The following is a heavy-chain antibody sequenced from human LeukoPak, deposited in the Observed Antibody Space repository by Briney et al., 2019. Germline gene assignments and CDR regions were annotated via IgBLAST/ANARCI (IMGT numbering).Heavy chain of an antibody. CDR3: ARARSMLILRSSFGY. D-gene: IGHD2-21*02. V-gene: IGHV3-23*01. CDR1: GCTFFTCS. CDR2: ISSGATIT. J-gene: IGHJ4*02. Sequence: GSLIQFSGACGCTFFTCSRSGVRHAPGKGLEGISSISSGATITYYADSVKGRFTISRDSSNTTLFLQMTSLRAEDTAIYFCARARSMLILRSSFGYWGQGALVTVSS.